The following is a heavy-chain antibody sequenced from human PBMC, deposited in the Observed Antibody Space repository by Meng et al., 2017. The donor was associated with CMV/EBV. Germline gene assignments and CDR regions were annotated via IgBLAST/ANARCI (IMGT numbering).Heavy chain of an antibody. J-gene: IGHJ5*02. CDR1: GGTFSSYA. CDR2: IIPIFGTA. Sequence: KISCQASGGTFSSYAISWVRQAPGQGLEWMGGIIPIFGTANYAQKFQGRVTITTDESTSTAYMELSSLRSEDTAVYYCARHFVVVPEKNWFDPWGQGTLVTVSS. V-gene: IGHV1-69*05. CDR3: ARHFVVVPEKNWFDP. D-gene: IGHD2-2*01.